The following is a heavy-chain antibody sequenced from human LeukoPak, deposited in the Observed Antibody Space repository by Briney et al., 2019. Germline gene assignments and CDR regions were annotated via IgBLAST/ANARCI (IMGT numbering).Heavy chain of an antibody. Sequence: ASVNVSCKASGYTFTSYAMNWVRQAPGQGLECMGWINTNTGNPTYAQGFTGRFVFSLDTSVSTAYLQISSLKAEDTAVYYCARDRTDIVATIDAFDIWGQGTMVTVSS. CDR1: GYTFTSYA. J-gene: IGHJ3*02. CDR3: ARDRTDIVATIDAFDI. D-gene: IGHD5-12*01. V-gene: IGHV7-4-1*02. CDR2: INTNTGNP.